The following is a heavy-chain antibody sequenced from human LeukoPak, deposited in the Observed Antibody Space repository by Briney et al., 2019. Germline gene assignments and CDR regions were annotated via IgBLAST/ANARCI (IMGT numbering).Heavy chain of an antibody. CDR3: ARDKHFYDSSAIFDY. CDR2: IWYDGSNK. CDR1: GFTFSSYG. Sequence: GGSLRLSCAASGFTFSSYGMHWVRQAPGKGLEWVAVIWYDGSNKYYADSVKGRFTISRDNSKNTLYLQMNSLRAEDTAVYYCARDKHFYDSSAIFDYWGQGTLVTVPS. V-gene: IGHV3-33*01. D-gene: IGHD3-22*01. J-gene: IGHJ4*02.